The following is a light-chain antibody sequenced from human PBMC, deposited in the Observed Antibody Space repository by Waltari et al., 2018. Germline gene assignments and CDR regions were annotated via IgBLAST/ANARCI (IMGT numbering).Light chain of an antibody. J-gene: IGKJ1*01. Sequence: EIVLTQSPGTLSLPPGERATLSCRASQRVSRTLAWYQQKPGQAPRLLIFGASNRATGIPDRFSGSGSGTDFSLSITRLEPEDSAMYYCQHYVRLPATFGQGTKVEIK. CDR2: GAS. CDR3: QHYVRLPAT. V-gene: IGKV3-20*01. CDR1: QRVSRT.